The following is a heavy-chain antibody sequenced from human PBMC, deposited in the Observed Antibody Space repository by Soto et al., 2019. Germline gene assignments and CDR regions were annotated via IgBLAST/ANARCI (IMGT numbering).Heavy chain of an antibody. CDR2: IRSKAYGGTT. CDR3: TRDMYSGSYYFDY. Sequence: EVQLVESGGGLVKPGRSLRLSCTASGFTFGDYAMSWFRQAPGKGLEWVGFIRSKAYGGTTEYAASVKGRFTISRDDSKSIAYLQMNSLKTEDTAVYYCTRDMYSGSYYFDYWGQGTLVTVSS. CDR1: GFTFGDYA. D-gene: IGHD1-26*01. V-gene: IGHV3-49*05. J-gene: IGHJ4*02.